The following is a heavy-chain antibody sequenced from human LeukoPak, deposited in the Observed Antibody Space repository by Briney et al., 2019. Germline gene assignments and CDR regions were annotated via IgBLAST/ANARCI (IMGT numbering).Heavy chain of an antibody. Sequence: PSETLSLTCTVSGGSISSYYWSWIRQPPGKGLEWIGYIYYSGSTNYNPSLKSRVTISVDTSKNQFSLKLSSVTAADTAVYYCXRAGYYDILTGYYPIFDYWGQGTLVTVSS. J-gene: IGHJ4*02. CDR3: XRAGYYDILTGYYPIFDY. CDR1: GGSISSYY. V-gene: IGHV4-59*08. CDR2: IYYSGST. D-gene: IGHD3-9*01.